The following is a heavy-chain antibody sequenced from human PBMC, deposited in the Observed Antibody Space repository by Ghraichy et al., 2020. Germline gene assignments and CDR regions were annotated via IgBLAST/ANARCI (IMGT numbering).Heavy chain of an antibody. CDR2: INPNSGGT. D-gene: IGHD5-18*01. V-gene: IGHV1-2*02. Sequence: ASVKVSCKASGYTFTGYYMHWVRQAPGQGLEWMGWINPNSGGTNYAQKFQGRVTMTRDTSISTAYMELSRLRSDDTAVYYCVRGIQLWLPSLFDYWGQGTLVTVSS. J-gene: IGHJ4*02. CDR1: GYTFTGYY. CDR3: VRGIQLWLPSLFDY.